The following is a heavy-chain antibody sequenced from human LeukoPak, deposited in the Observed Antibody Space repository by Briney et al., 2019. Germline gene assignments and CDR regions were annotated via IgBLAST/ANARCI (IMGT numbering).Heavy chain of an antibody. CDR3: ARDRRDGYNYAFDI. CDR2: ISAYNGNT. Sequence: ASVKVSCKASGYTFTSYGISWVRQAPGQGLEWMGWISAYNGNTNYAQKLRGRVTMTTDTSTSTAYMELRSLRSDDTAVYYCARDRRDGYNYAFDIWGQGTMVTVSS. J-gene: IGHJ3*02. CDR1: GYTFTSYG. V-gene: IGHV1-18*01. D-gene: IGHD5-24*01.